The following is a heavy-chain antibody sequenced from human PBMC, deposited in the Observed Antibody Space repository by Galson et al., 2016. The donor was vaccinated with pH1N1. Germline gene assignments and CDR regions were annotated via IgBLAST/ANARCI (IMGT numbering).Heavy chain of an antibody. Sequence: SLRLSCAASGFSFSSYWMSWVRQAPGKGLEWVANIKQDGTEKYYVASVKGRFTISRDNAKNSLYLQMNSLRVEDTAVYCCVRATGAKSAYWGQGTLVTVSS. V-gene: IGHV3-7*04. D-gene: IGHD4/OR15-4a*01. CDR3: VRATGAKSAY. CDR2: IKQDGTEK. J-gene: IGHJ4*02. CDR1: GFSFSSYW.